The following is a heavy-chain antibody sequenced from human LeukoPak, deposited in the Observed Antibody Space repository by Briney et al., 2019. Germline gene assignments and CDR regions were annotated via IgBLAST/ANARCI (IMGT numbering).Heavy chain of an antibody. Sequence: SETLSLTCTMSGGSFSSGYWSWIRQPPGKGLEWIGYTSYSDSTRYNPSLKSRVTISVDRSKNQFSLKLSSVTAADTAVYYCARAGSYYDYWGQGTLVTVSS. CDR3: ARAGSYYDY. CDR1: GGSFSSGY. J-gene: IGHJ4*02. D-gene: IGHD1-26*01. V-gene: IGHV4-59*12. CDR2: TSYSDST.